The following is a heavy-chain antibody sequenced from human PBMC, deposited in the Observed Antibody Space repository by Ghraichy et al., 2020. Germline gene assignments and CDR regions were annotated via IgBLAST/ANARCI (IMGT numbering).Heavy chain of an antibody. CDR2: ISGSGGST. V-gene: IGHV3-23*01. J-gene: IGHJ4*02. CDR1: GFTFSSYA. CDR3: AKGSSAYSSGWYYFDY. D-gene: IGHD6-19*01. Sequence: GGSLRLSCAASGFTFSSYAMSWVRQAPGKGLEWVSAISGSGGSTYYADSVKGRFTISRDNSKNTLYLQMNSLRAEDTAVYYCAKGSSAYSSGWYYFDYWGQGTLVTVSS.